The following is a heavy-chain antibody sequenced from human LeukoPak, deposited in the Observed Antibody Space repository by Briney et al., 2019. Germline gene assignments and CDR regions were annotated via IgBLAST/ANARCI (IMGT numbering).Heavy chain of an antibody. CDR1: GGSFSGYY. J-gene: IGHJ6*03. Sequence: SETLSLTCAVYGGSFSGYYWSWIRQPPGKGLEWIGEINHSGSTNYNPSLNSRVTISVDTSKNQFSLKLSSVTAADTAVYYCARGKKYYYYYYMDVWGKGTTVTVSS. CDR3: ARGKKYYYYYYMDV. V-gene: IGHV4-34*01. CDR2: INHSGST.